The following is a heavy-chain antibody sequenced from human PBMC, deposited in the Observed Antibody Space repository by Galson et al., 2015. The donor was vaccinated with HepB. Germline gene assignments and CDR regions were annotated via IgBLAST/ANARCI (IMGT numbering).Heavy chain of an antibody. V-gene: IGHV1-3*01. CDR2: INAANGNT. Sequence: SVKVSCKASGYTFTSYTMHWVRQAPGQRLEWMGWINAANGNTKYSQKFQGRVTITRDTSASTDYMELRSLRSEDTAVYYCAREGAGQQLVRGWFDSWGQGTLVTVSS. D-gene: IGHD6-13*01. J-gene: IGHJ5*01. CDR1: GYTFTSYT. CDR3: AREGAGQQLVRGWFDS.